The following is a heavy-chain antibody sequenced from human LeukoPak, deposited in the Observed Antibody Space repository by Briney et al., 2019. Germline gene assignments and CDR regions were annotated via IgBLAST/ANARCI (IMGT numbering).Heavy chain of an antibody. CDR1: GGPISGYY. Sequence: SETLSLTCTVPGGPISGYYWSWIRQPPGKGLQYIGYIYYTGSTNYNPSLKSRVTISVDTSKNQFSLKLSSVTAADTAVYYCAREPRVAARPGYYYYYMDVWGKGTTVTVSS. CDR3: AREPRVAARPGYYYYYMDV. CDR2: IYYTGST. D-gene: IGHD6-6*01. V-gene: IGHV4-59*01. J-gene: IGHJ6*03.